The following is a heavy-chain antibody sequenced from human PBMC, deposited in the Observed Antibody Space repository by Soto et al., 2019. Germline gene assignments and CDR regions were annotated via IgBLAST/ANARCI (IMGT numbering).Heavy chain of an antibody. V-gene: IGHV3-30-3*01. CDR1: GFTFSSYA. CDR2: ISYDGSNK. CDR3: ARGLVTGTTYFDY. Sequence: QVQLVESGGGVVQPGRSLRLSCAAYGFTFSSYAMHWVRQAPGKGLEWVAVISYDGSNKYYADSVKGRFTISRDNSKNTLYLQMNSLRAEDTAVYYCARGLVTGTTYFDYWGQGTLVTVSS. J-gene: IGHJ4*02. D-gene: IGHD1-20*01.